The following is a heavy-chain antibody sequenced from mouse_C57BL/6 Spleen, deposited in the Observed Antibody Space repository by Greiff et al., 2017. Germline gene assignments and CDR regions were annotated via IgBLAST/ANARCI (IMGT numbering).Heavy chain of an antibody. D-gene: IGHD2-2*01. CDR1: GYTFTSYW. CDR3: ARHTMVTTWYFDV. V-gene: IGHV1-59*01. CDR2: IDPSDSYT. Sequence: VQLQQPGAELVRPGTSVKLSCKASGYTFTSYWMHWVKQRPGQGLEWIGVIDPSDSYTNYNQKFKGKATLTVDTSSSTAYMQLSSLTSEDSAVYYCARHTMVTTWYFDVWGTGTTVTVSS. J-gene: IGHJ1*03.